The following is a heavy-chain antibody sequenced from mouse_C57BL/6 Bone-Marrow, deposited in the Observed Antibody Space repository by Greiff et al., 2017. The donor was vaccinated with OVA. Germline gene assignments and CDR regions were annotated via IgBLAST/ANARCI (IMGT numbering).Heavy chain of an antibody. J-gene: IGHJ3*01. CDR2: IWSGGST. CDR3: ARRGGNPRGAWFAY. CDR1: GFSLTSYG. V-gene: IGHV2-2*01. D-gene: IGHD2-1*01. Sequence: VMLVESGPGLVQPSQSLSITCTVSGFSLTSYGVHWVRQSPGKGLEWLGVIWSGGSTDYNAAFISRLSISKDNSKSQVFFKMNSLQADDTAIYYCARRGGNPRGAWFAYWGQGTLVTVSA.